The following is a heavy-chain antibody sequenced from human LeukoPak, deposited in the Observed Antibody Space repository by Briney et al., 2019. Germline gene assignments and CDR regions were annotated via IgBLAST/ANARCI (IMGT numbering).Heavy chain of an antibody. CDR1: GGSISSSSYY. V-gene: IGHV4-39*01. Sequence: SETLSLTCTVSGGSISSSSYYSGWIRQPPGKGLEWIGNIYYSGSTYYNPSLKSRVTTSVDTSKNQFSLKLSSVTAADTAMYYCARLYDFWSGYIDYWGQGTLVTVSS. CDR3: ARLYDFWSGYIDY. CDR2: IYYSGST. J-gene: IGHJ4*02. D-gene: IGHD3-3*01.